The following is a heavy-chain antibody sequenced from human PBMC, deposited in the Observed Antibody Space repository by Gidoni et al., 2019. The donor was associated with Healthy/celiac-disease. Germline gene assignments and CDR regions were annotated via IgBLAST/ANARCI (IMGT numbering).Heavy chain of an antibody. D-gene: IGHD6-13*01. CDR3: ARDDPLTSQQLGPYYMDV. V-gene: IGHV4-31*03. CDR1: GGSISSGGYY. J-gene: IGHJ6*03. CDR2: IYCSGST. Sequence: QVQLQESGPGLVKPSQTLSLTCTVSGGSISSGGYYWSWIRQHPGKGLEWIGYIYCSGSTYYNPSLKSRVTISVDTSKNQFSLKLSSVTAADTAVYYCARDDPLTSQQLGPYYMDVWGKGTTVTVSS.